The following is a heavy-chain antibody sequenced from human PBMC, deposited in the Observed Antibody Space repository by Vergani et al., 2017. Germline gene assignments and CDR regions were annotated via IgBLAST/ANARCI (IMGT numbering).Heavy chain of an antibody. CDR2: IIPIFGTA. J-gene: IGHJ3*02. CDR3: ARERRSITIFGVVITARYAFDI. V-gene: IGHV1-69*01. Sequence: QVQLVQSGAEVKKPGASVKVSCKASGYTFTGYYMHWVRQAPGQGLEWMGGIIPIFGTANYAQKFQGRVTITADESTGTAYMELSSLRSEDTAVYYCARERRSITIFGVVITARYAFDIWGQGTMVTVSS. CDR1: GYTFTGYY. D-gene: IGHD3-3*01.